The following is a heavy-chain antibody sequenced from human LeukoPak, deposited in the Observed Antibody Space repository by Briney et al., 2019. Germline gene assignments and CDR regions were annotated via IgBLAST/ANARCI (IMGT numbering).Heavy chain of an antibody. Sequence: ASVKVSCKVSGYTLTELSMHWVRQAPGKGLEWMGGFDPEDGETIYAQKFQGRVTITTDESTSTAYMELSSLRSEDTAVYYCAREVDYAFDYWGQGTLVTVSS. CDR1: GYTLTELS. V-gene: IGHV1-24*01. CDR2: FDPEDGET. J-gene: IGHJ4*02. CDR3: AREVDYAFDY. D-gene: IGHD4-17*01.